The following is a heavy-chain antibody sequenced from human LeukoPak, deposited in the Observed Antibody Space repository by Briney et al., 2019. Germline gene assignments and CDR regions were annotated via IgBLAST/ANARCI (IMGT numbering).Heavy chain of an antibody. V-gene: IGHV3-21*01. D-gene: IGHD5-12*01. J-gene: IGHJ4*02. Sequence: GESLRLSCAASGFTISSSYMSWVRQAPGKGLEWISSIWSSGGSLYFADSVKGRFTISRDNSKNTVYLQMNSLRAEDTAVYYCVRDPYEAYWGQGTLVTVSS. CDR1: GFTISSSY. CDR2: IWSSGGSL. CDR3: VRDPYEAY.